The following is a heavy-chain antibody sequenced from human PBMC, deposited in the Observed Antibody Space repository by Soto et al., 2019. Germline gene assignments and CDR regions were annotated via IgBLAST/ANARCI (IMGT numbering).Heavy chain of an antibody. CDR3: ARESEDYYYYMEV. CDR2: IIPILGIA. V-gene: IGHV1-69*08. CDR1: GGTFSSHT. J-gene: IGHJ6*03. Sequence: QVQLVQSGAEVKKPGSSVKISCKASGGTFSSHTLSWVRQAPGQGLEWMGRIIPILGIANYAQKFQGRVTITADKSTSTAYMELSSLRSEDTAVYYCARESEDYYYYMEVWGKGTTVTVSS.